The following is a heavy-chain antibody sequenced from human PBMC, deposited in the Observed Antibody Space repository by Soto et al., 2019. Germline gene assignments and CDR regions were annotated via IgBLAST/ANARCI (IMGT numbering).Heavy chain of an antibody. V-gene: IGHV3-74*01. J-gene: IGHJ4*02. CDR3: ARVQVGSYNWKSGG. D-gene: IGHD1-20*01. Sequence: EVQLVESGGGLVQPGGSLRLSCAASGFTFSSYWMHWVRQAPGKGLVWVSRINSDGSSTNYADSVKGRFTISRDNAKNTLYLQMNSLRAEDTAVYYCARVQVGSYNWKSGGWGQGTLVTVSS. CDR1: GFTFSSYW. CDR2: INSDGSST.